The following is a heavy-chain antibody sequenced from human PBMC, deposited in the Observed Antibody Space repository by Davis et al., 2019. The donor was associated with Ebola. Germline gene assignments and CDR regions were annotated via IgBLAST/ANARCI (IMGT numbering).Heavy chain of an antibody. CDR3: AREGGRYYDSSGYVFDI. CDR2: INPITGGT. CDR1: VYRFTSYY. Sequence: ASVKVSCKASVYRFTSYYIHWVRQAPGQGLEWMGTINPITGGTSYAQNFQVRVNMTRDTSTSTVYMELSSLRSEDTAVYYCAREGGRYYDSSGYVFDIWGQGTMVKVSS. V-gene: IGHV1-46*01. J-gene: IGHJ3*02. D-gene: IGHD3-22*01.